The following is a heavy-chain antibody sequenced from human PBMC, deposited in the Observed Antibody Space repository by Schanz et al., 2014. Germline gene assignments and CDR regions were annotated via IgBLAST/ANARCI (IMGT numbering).Heavy chain of an antibody. CDR1: GYTFTSYG. D-gene: IGHD2-21*01. J-gene: IGHJ4*02. CDR3: ARDRLECGAECYSVEVFEI. V-gene: IGHV1-18*01. Sequence: QVLQVQSGSELKKPGTSVKVSCKASGYTFTSYGISWVRQAPGQGLEWMGWISPYNGNTNYAQKLQGRVTMTADTSTSTAYMDLRSLRSEDTAVYYCARDRLECGAECYSVEVFEIWGQGTLVIVSS. CDR2: ISPYNGNT.